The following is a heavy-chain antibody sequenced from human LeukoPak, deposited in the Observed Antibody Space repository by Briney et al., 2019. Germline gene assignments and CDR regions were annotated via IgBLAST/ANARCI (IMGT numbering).Heavy chain of an antibody. D-gene: IGHD3-22*01. CDR3: ARGGYYYDSSGYYLFDY. J-gene: IGHJ4*02. CDR2: IKQDGSEK. CDR1: GFTFSSYW. V-gene: IGHV3-7*01. Sequence: PGGSLRLSCAASGFTFSSYWMSWVRQAPGKGLEWVANIKQDGSEKYYVDSVKGRFTISRDNAKNSLYLQMHSLRAEDTAVYYCARGGYYYDSSGYYLFDYWGQGTLVTVSS.